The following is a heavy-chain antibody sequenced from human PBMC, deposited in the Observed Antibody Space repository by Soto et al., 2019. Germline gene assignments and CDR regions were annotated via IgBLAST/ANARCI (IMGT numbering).Heavy chain of an antibody. D-gene: IGHD3-3*01. Sequence: PSGTLSLSCAGYGGSFSGYYWNWIRQPPGKGLEWIGEIDHSGYTNYNPSLKSRVTISVDTSKNQFSLRLTSVTAADTAVYYCARVRDWFDSWGQGTPVTVSS. CDR1: GGSFSGYY. J-gene: IGHJ5*01. CDR2: IDHSGYT. V-gene: IGHV4-34*01. CDR3: ARVRDWFDS.